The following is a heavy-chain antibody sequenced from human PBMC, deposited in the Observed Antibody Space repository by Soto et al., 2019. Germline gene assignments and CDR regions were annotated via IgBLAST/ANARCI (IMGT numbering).Heavy chain of an antibody. CDR3: AKAGYCTGVSCYFYYFDS. V-gene: IGHV3-23*01. Sequence: EVQLLESGGGLLQPGGSLRLSCSASGFTFNNYAMAWVRQAPGEGLEWVSGISGSGATPYYADSVKGRFTISRDNSKNTLFLQMNSLSDEDTAVYFCAKAGYCTGVSCYFYYFDSWGQGTLVTVSS. D-gene: IGHD2-15*01. CDR1: GFTFNNYA. J-gene: IGHJ4*02. CDR2: ISGSGATP.